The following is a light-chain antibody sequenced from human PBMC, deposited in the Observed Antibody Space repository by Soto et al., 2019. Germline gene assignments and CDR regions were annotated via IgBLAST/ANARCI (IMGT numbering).Light chain of an antibody. CDR2: GAS. CDR1: QSVSNNY. V-gene: IGKV3-20*01. CDR3: QQYGSSGT. Sequence: DIVLTHSPGTLSLSPGERATLSWRSRQSVSNNYLAWYQQKPGQAPRLLIYGASNRATGIPDRFSGSGSGTDFTLTISRLEPEDFAVYYCQQYGSSGTFGQGTKVDIK. J-gene: IGKJ1*01.